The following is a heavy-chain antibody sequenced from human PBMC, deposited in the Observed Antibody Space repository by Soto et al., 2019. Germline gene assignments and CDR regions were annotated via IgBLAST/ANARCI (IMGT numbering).Heavy chain of an antibody. CDR3: ARIGLTTALL. J-gene: IGHJ4*02. CDR1: GGSINSGDYY. CDR2: IYYSGST. V-gene: IGHV4-30-4*01. Sequence: PSETLFLTCTVSGGSINSGDYYWSWIRQPPGKGLEWIGYIYYSGSTYYNPPLRSRVTISIDTSKNHFFLNLSSVTAADTAVYYCARIGLTTALLWGQGTLVTVSS. D-gene: IGHD4-17*01.